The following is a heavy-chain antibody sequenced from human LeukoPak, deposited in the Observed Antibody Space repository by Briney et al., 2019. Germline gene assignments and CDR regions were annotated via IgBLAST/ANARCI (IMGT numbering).Heavy chain of an antibody. CDR3: ARLDSGGCLSV. CDR2: IYTSGST. CDR1: GGSISSYY. D-gene: IGHD6-19*01. V-gene: IGHV4-4*07. Sequence: SSETLSLTCTVSGGSISSYYWSWIRQPAGKGLEWIGRIYTSGSTNYNPSLKSRVTMSVDTSKNQFSLNLTSVTAADTAVYYCARLDSGGCLSVWGQGTLVTVSS. J-gene: IGHJ1*01.